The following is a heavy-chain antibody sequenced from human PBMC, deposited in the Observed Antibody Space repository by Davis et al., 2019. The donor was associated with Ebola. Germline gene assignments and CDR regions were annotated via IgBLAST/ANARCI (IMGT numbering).Heavy chain of an antibody. CDR3: ARAGALLPAANNWFDP. J-gene: IGHJ5*02. CDR2: IYYSGST. D-gene: IGHD2-2*01. V-gene: IGHV4-59*08. Sequence: GSLRLSCTVSGGSISSYYWSWIRQPPGKGLEWIGYIYYSGSTNYNPSLKSRVTISVDTSKNQFSLKLTSVTAADTAVYYCARAGALLPAANNWFDPWGQGTLVTVSS. CDR1: GGSISSYY.